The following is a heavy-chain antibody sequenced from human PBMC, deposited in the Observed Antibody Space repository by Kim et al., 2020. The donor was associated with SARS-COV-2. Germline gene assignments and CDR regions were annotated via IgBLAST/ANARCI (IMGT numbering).Heavy chain of an antibody. Sequence: ASVKVSCKASGYTFTSYYMHWVRQAPGQGLEWMGIINPSGGSTSYAQKFQGRVTMTRDTSTSTVYMELSSLRSEDTAVYYCARGEYPGIAAAGITYYGMDVWGQGTTVTVSS. CDR2: INPSGGST. V-gene: IGHV1-46*01. CDR3: ARGEYPGIAAAGITYYGMDV. J-gene: IGHJ6*02. D-gene: IGHD6-13*01. CDR1: GYTFTSYY.